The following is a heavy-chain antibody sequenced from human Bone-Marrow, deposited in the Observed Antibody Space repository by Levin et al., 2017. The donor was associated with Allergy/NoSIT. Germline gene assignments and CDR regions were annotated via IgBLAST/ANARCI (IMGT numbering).Heavy chain of an antibody. CDR1: GFTFSSYW. V-gene: IGHV3-74*01. J-gene: IGHJ4*02. Sequence: ESLKISCAASGFTFSSYWMYWVRQAPGKGLVWVSRINSDGSSTSYADSVKGRFTISRDNAKNTLYLQMNSLRAEDTAVYYCASGIRYSSSWGFDYWGQGTLVTVSS. D-gene: IGHD6-13*01. CDR2: INSDGSST. CDR3: ASGIRYSSSWGFDY.